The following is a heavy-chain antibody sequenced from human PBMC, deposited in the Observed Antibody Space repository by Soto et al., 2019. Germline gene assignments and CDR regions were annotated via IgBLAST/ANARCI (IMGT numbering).Heavy chain of an antibody. CDR3: AREGFLVDPHYGMDV. CDR2: IYYSGST. CDR1: GGSISSGGYY. Sequence: SETLSLTFTVSGGSISSGGYYWSWIRQHPGKGLEWIGYIYYSGSTYYNPSLKSRVTISVDTSKNQFSLKLSSVTAADTAVYYCAREGFLVDPHYGMDVWGQGTTVTVSS. J-gene: IGHJ6*02. V-gene: IGHV4-31*03. D-gene: IGHD3-3*01.